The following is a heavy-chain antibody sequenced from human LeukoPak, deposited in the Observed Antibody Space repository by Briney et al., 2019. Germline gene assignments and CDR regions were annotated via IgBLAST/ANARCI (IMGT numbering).Heavy chain of an antibody. V-gene: IGHV3-20*04. CDR3: ARAPYWTVTTSGRYVTYFDY. J-gene: IGHJ4*02. D-gene: IGHD4-17*01. Sequence: RPGGSLRLSCAASGFTFDDYGMSWVRQAPGKGLEWVSGINWNGGSTGYADSVKGRFTISRDNAKNSLYLQMNSPRAEDTALYYCARAPYWTVTTSGRYVTYFDYWGQGTLVTVSS. CDR2: INWNGGST. CDR1: GFTFDDYG.